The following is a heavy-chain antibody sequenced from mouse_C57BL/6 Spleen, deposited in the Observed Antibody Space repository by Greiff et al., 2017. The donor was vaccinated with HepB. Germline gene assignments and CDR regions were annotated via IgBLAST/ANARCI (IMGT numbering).Heavy chain of an antibody. CDR2: IDPSDSYT. V-gene: IGHV1-69*01. CDR1: GYTFTSYW. CDR3: ARYVYDYDRGYFDY. D-gene: IGHD2-4*01. Sequence: QVQLKQPGAELVMPGASVKLSCKASGYTFTSYWMHWVKQRPGQGLEWIGEIDPSDSYTNYNQKFKGKSTLTVDKSSSTAYMQLSSLTSEDSAVYYCARYVYDYDRGYFDYWGQGTTLTVSS. J-gene: IGHJ2*01.